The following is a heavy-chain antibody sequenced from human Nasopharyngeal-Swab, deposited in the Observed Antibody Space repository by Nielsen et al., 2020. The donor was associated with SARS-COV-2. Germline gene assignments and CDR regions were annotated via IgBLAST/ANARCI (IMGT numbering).Heavy chain of an antibody. V-gene: IGHV4-34*09. D-gene: IGHD2-2*01. CDR3: ARAGGVPAAMGWFDP. CDR2: INHSGST. J-gene: IGHJ5*02. Sequence: PGKGLEWIGEINHSGSTNYNPSLKSRVTISVDTSKNQFPLKLSSVTAADTAVYYCARAGGVPAAMGWFDPWGQGTLVTVSS.